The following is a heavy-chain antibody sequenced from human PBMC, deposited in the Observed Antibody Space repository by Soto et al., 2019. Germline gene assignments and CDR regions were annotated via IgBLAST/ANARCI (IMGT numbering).Heavy chain of an antibody. Sequence: EVQLLESGGGLVQPGGSLRLSCAASGFTFSSYAMSWVRQAPGKGLECVSGISGSGGTTYYADSVKGRFTLSRDNSKNMLYLQMNSLRAEDTAVYYCARRPYDNSGYFYDYWGQGTLVTVSS. D-gene: IGHD3-22*01. CDR1: GFTFSSYA. J-gene: IGHJ4*02. CDR3: ARRPYDNSGYFYDY. CDR2: ISGSGGTT. V-gene: IGHV3-23*01.